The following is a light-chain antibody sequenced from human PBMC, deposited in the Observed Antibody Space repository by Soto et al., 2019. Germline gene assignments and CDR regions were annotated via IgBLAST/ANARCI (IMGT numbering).Light chain of an antibody. CDR3: KQYGSSPMT. CDR1: QSVSSNY. CDR2: GAS. J-gene: IGKJ5*01. Sequence: EIVLTQSPGTLSLSPGERATLSCRASQSVSSNYLAWYQQKPGQAPRLLIYGASSRATGIPDRFSGSGSGTDFTLTIRRLEPEDFAVYYCKQYGSSPMTFGQGTRLEI. V-gene: IGKV3-20*01.